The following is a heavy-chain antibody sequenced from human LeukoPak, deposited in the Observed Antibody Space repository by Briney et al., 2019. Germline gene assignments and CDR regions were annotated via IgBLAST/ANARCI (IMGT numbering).Heavy chain of an antibody. V-gene: IGHV1-69*13. Sequence: ASVKVSCKASGGTFSSYAISWVRQAPGQGLEWMGGIIPIFGTANYAQKFQGGVTITADESTSTAYMELSSLRSEDTAVYYCASPYCSGGSCYAFYYGMDVWGQGTTVTVSS. CDR3: ASPYCSGGSCYAFYYGMDV. J-gene: IGHJ6*02. CDR1: GGTFSSYA. CDR2: IIPIFGTA. D-gene: IGHD2-15*01.